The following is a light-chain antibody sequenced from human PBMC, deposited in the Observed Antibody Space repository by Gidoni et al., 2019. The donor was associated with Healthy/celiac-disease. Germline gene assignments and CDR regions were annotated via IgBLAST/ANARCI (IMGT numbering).Light chain of an antibody. CDR1: SSDVAGYNY. J-gene: IGLJ2*01. Sequence: QSALTQPASVSGSPGQSITISCTGTSSDVAGYNYVSWYQQHPGKAPKLMIYDVSNRPSGVSNRFSGSKSGNTASLTISGLQAEDEADYYGSSYTSSSTLVFGGGTKLTVL. CDR3: SSYTSSSTLV. CDR2: DVS. V-gene: IGLV2-14*01.